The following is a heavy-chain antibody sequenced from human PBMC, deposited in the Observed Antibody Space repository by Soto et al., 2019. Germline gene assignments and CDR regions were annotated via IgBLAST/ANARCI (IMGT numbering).Heavy chain of an antibody. CDR2: ISGSGGST. Sequence: PGVSLMPSCVASGLCWSSESMSLVRESPEKGLEWVSAISGSGGSTYYADSVKGRFTISRDNSKNTLYLQMNSLRAEDTAVYYCAKPMYYYDSSGYYPFDYWGQGTLVTVSS. V-gene: IGHV3-23*01. D-gene: IGHD3-22*01. CDR3: AKPMYYYDSSGYYPFDY. CDR1: GLCWSSES. J-gene: IGHJ4*02.